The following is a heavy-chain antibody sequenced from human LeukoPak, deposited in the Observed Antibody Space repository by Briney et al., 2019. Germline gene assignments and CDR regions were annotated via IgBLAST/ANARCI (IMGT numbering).Heavy chain of an antibody. CDR1: GGPITSSSYY. V-gene: IGHV4-39*01. CDR2: IYYSGST. D-gene: IGHD2-21*02. CDR3: ARLHLLGDSSDV. Sequence: SETLSLTCTVSGGPITSSSYYWGWIRQPPGKGLEWIGSIYYSGSTYYNPSLKSRDTISVDTSKNQFPLKLTSVTAADTAVYCCARLHLLGDSSDVWGQGTTVTVSS. J-gene: IGHJ6*02.